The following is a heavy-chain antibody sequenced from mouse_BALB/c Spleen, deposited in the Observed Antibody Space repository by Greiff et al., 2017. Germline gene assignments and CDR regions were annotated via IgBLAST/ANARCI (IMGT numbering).Heavy chain of an antibody. V-gene: IGHV1-15*01. CDR3: TRGGDYDGY. CDR1: GYTFTDYE. J-gene: IGHJ2*01. D-gene: IGHD2-13*01. Sequence: VQLQQSGAELVRPGASVTLSCKASGYTFTDYEMHWVKQTPVHGLEWIGAIDPETGGTAYNQKFKGKATLTADKSSSTAYMELRSLTSEDSAVYYCTRGGDYDGYWGQGTTLTVSS. CDR2: IDPETGGT.